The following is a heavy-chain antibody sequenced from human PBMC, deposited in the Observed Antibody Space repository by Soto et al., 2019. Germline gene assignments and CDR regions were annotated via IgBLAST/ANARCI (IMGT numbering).Heavy chain of an antibody. CDR1: GFTFSSYW. CDR3: ARDRVAVAVYDAFDI. CDR2: IKQDGSEK. D-gene: IGHD6-19*01. J-gene: IGHJ3*02. Sequence: GGSLRLSCAASGFTFSSYWMSWVRQAPGKGLEWVVNIKQDGSEKYYVDSVKGRFTISRDNAKNSLYLQMNSLRAEDTAVYYCARDRVAVAVYDAFDIWGQGTMVTVSS. V-gene: IGHV3-7*03.